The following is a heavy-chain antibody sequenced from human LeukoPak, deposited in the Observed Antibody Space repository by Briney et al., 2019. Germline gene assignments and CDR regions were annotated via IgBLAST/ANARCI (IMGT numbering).Heavy chain of an antibody. V-gene: IGHV1-69*05. CDR3: ARTEVDPAQDYYDSSGKYNWFDP. CDR2: IIPIFGTA. D-gene: IGHD3-22*01. CDR1: GGTFSSYA. Sequence: GSSVKVSCKASGGTFSSYAISWVRQAPGQGLEWMGGIIPIFGTANYAQKFQGRVTITTDESTSTAYMELSSLRSEDTAVYYCARTEVDPAQDYYDSSGKYNWFDPWGQGTLVTVSS. J-gene: IGHJ5*02.